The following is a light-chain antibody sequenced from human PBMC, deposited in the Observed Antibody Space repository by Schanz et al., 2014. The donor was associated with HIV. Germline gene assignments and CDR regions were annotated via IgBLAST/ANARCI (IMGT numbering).Light chain of an antibody. CDR3: SSYAGSNNLV. CDR2: RNN. Sequence: QSVLTQPPSASGTPGQRVSISCSGSSSNIGANYVYWYHQLPGTAPKLLIYRNNQRPSGVPDRFSGSKSGNTASLTVSGLQAEDEADYYCSSYAGSNNLVFGGGTKLTVL. V-gene: IGLV1-47*01. J-gene: IGLJ2*01. CDR1: SSNIGANY.